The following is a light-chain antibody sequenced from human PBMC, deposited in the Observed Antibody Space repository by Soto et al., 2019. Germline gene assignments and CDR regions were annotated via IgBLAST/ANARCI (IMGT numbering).Light chain of an antibody. CDR1: QNIRSY. CDR3: QQSYPIPCT. Sequence: DIQMTQSPSSLSAFIGGRVTITCRASQNIRSYFNWYQQKPGKAPNLLIYAASSLQIGLPSWFSGSGSWTDFTLSLSSRQPEDFATYYCQQSYPIPCTFGPGTKLEIK. V-gene: IGKV1-39*01. CDR2: AAS. J-gene: IGKJ2*01.